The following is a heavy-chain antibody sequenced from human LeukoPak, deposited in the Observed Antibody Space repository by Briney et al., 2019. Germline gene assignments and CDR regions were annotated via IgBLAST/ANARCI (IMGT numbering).Heavy chain of an antibody. V-gene: IGHV3-21*01. D-gene: IGHD3-16*01. CDR2: ISSSSSYI. Sequence: GSLRLSCAASGFTFSSYSMSWVRQGPGKGLEWVSSISSSSSYIYYADSVKGRFTISRDNAKNSLYLQMNSLRAEDTAVYYCARDLGWGREPGRSFDYWGQGTLVTVSS. CDR3: ARDLGWGREPGRSFDY. J-gene: IGHJ4*02. CDR1: GFTFSSYS.